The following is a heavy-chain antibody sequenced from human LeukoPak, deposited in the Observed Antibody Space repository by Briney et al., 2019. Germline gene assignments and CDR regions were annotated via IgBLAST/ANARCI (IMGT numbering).Heavy chain of an antibody. CDR1: GFTFSSYS. CDR2: ISSASSNI. CDR3: ARDFRYYYGMDV. J-gene: IGHJ6*02. V-gene: IGHV3-48*01. Sequence: PGGSLRLSCGASGFTFSSYSMNWVRQAPGKGLEWVSYISSASSNIYYADSVKGRFTISRDNAKNSLYLQMNSLRAEDTAVYYCARDFRYYYGMDVWGQGTTVTVSS.